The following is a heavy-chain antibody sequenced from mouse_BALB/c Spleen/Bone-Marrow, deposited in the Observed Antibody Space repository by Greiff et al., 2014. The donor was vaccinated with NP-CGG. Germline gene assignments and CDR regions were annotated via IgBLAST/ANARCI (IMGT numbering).Heavy chain of an antibody. J-gene: IGHJ4*01. CDR3: AREPHYYAMDY. Sequence: QVQLKESGPGLVAPSQSLSITCTVSGFSLTGYGVNWVRQPPGKGLEWLGMIWGDGSTDYNSAPKSRLSISKDNSKSQVFLKMNSLQTDDTARYYCAREPHYYAMDYWGQGTSVTVSS. CDR1: GFSLTGYG. V-gene: IGHV2-6-7*01. CDR2: IWGDGST.